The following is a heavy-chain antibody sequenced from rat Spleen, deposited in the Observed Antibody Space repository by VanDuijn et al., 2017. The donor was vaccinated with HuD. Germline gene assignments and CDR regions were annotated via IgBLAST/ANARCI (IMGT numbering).Heavy chain of an antibody. J-gene: IGHJ2*01. CDR1: GFSLISNS. CDR3: TSADIAAISTDGI. CDR2: IWSGGST. Sequence: QVQLKESGPGLVQPSQTLSLICTVSGFSLISNSVHWVRQPPGKGLEWIGAIWSGGSTDYNSALKSRLSISRDTSKSQVPLKMNSLQTEDTAIYFGTSADIAAISTDGIWGQGVMVTVSS. V-gene: IGHV2-15*01. D-gene: IGHD1-2*01.